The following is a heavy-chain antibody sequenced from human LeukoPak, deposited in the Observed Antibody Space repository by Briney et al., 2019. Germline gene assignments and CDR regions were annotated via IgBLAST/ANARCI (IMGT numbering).Heavy chain of an antibody. CDR1: GDSYSNNW. J-gene: IGHJ2*01. Sequence: GESLKISCKGSGDSYSNNWIGRVLQMPGKGLEWMGIIYPGDSDTRYSPSFQGQVTISADKTISTTYLQWTSLKASDTAMYYCAGRTAAAAWYFDLWGRGTLVTVSS. V-gene: IGHV5-51*01. CDR2: IYPGDSDT. D-gene: IGHD6-25*01. CDR3: AGRTAAAAWYFDL.